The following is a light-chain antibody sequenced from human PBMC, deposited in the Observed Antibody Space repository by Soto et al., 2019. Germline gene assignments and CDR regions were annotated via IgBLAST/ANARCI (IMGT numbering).Light chain of an antibody. Sequence: LTQSPAILSLSPGERATLSCTASQSVDTYIAWYQQRPGQPPRLLIHDTSHRASGAPARFRGSGSGTDFTLTITSLEPEDFGVYFCQQRRNWVSFGPGTRL. J-gene: IGKJ3*01. V-gene: IGKV3-11*01. CDR2: DTS. CDR1: QSVDTY. CDR3: QQRRNWVS.